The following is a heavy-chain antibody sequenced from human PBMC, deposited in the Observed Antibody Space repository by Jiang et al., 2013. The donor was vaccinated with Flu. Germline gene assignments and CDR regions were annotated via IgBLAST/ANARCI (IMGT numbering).Heavy chain of an antibody. CDR3: ARGRYASSGYSDLGF. CDR2: ITGSGDYP. V-gene: IGHV3-23*01. Sequence: GGSLRLSCAASGFGFSNYAMNWVRQAPGKGLEWVSAITGSGDYPYYPDSVKGRFTISRDNSKKQLYLQMNSLRAEDTAVYFCARGRYASSGYSDLGFWGQGTLVTVSS. D-gene: IGHD3-22*01. J-gene: IGHJ4*02. CDR1: GFGFSNYA.